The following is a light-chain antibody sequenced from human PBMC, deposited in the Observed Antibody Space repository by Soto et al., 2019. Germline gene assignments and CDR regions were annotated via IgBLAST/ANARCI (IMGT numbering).Light chain of an antibody. CDR2: DAS. CDR1: QSVGGN. V-gene: IGKV3-15*01. J-gene: IGKJ2*01. Sequence: EIVMTQSPATLSVSPGERATLSCRASQSVGGNLAWYQQRPGRAPRLLIYDASSRATDIRARFSGSGSGTEFTLTISSLQSEDFALYYCQQYNNWPLYTFGQGTKLEIK. CDR3: QQYNNWPLYT.